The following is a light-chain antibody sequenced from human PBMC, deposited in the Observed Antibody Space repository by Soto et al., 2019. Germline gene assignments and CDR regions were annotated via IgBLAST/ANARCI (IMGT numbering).Light chain of an antibody. CDR1: QSISSY. CDR3: QQSYSTPRT. J-gene: IGKJ2*01. CDR2: AAC. Sequence: DIQMTQSPSSLSASVGDRVTITCRASQSISSYLNWYQQKPGKAPKLLIYAACSLQSGVPSRFSGSGSGTDFTLTISSLQPEDFATYYCQQSYSTPRTFGQGTKLEIK. V-gene: IGKV1-39*01.